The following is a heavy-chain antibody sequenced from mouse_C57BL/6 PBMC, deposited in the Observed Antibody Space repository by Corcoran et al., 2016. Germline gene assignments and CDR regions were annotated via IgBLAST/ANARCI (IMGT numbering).Heavy chain of an antibody. Sequence: EVQLQQSGPELVKPGASVKISCKASGYTFTDYYMNWVKQSHGKSLEWIGDINPNNGGTSYNQKFKGKATLTVDKSSSTAYMEHRSLTSEDSAVYYCAREGFYYDYGSLYYFDYWGQGTTLTVSS. D-gene: IGHD2-4*01. J-gene: IGHJ2*01. CDR3: AREGFYYDYGSLYYFDY. CDR2: INPNNGGT. CDR1: GYTFTDYY. V-gene: IGHV1-26*01.